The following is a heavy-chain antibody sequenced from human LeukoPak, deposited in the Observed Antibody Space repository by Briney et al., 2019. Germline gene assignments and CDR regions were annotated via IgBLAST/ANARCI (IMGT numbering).Heavy chain of an antibody. CDR3: ARGRGSWYGVYFDY. CDR2: IWYDGSNK. V-gene: IGHV3-33*01. D-gene: IGHD6-13*01. CDR1: GFTFSSYG. J-gene: IGHJ4*02. Sequence: PGRSLRLSCAASGFTFSSYGMHWVRQAPGKGLEWVAVIWYDGSNKYYADSVKGRFTISRDNSKNTLYLQMNSLRAEDTAVYYCARGRGSWYGVYFDYWGQGTLVTVSS.